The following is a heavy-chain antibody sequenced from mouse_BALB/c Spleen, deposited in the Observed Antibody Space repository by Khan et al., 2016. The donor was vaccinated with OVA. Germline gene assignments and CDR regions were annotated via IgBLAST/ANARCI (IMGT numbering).Heavy chain of an antibody. J-gene: IGHJ2*01. Sequence: QVQLKQSGPGLVAPSQSLSITCTVSGFSLTSYGVHWVRQPPGKGLEWRGILWAGGSTNYNSALMSRLSISKDNSKSQVFVKMISLQTDDTAMYYCARDHGNTYEYFDYWGQGTTLTVSS. CDR3: ARDHGNTYEYFDY. CDR1: GFSLTSYG. D-gene: IGHD1-1*01. CDR2: LWAGGST. V-gene: IGHV2-9*02.